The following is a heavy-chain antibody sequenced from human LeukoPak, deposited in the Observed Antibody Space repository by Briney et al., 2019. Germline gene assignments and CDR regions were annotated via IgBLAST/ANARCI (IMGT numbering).Heavy chain of an antibody. Sequence: SETLSLTCTVSGGSVSSGTYYWTWIRQPPGKGLEWIGYIYYSGSTNYNPSLKSRVTISVDTSKNQFSLKLSSVTAADTAVYYCARDNWNYGSSMDVWGQGTTVTVSS. V-gene: IGHV4-61*01. J-gene: IGHJ6*02. D-gene: IGHD1-7*01. CDR1: GGSVSSGTYY. CDR2: IYYSGST. CDR3: ARDNWNYGSSMDV.